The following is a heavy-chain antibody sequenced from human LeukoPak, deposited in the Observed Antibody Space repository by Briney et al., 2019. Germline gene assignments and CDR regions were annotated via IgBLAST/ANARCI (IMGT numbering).Heavy chain of an antibody. CDR3: ARVSVRNYDSTGYPFNY. CDR1: GVSFSGYY. V-gene: IGHV4-34*01. J-gene: IGHJ4*02. CDR2: INHSGST. D-gene: IGHD3-22*01. Sequence: SETLSLTCAVYGVSFSGYYWSWIRQPPGKGLEWIGEINHSGSTNYNPSLKSRVTISVDTSKNQFSLRLSSVTAADTAVYFCARVSVRNYDSTGYPFNYWGQGTLVTVSS.